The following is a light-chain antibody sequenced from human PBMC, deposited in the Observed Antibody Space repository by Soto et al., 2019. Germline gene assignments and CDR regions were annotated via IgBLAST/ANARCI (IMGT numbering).Light chain of an antibody. Sequence: DIVMTQSPDSLAVSLGERATINCKSSQSVLYSSNNKNYLAWYQQKPGQPPKLLIYWASTRESRVPDRFSGSGYGTDFTLTISSLQAEDVEVYYFQQYYSTPLTFGGGTKVETK. CDR3: QQYYSTPLT. CDR2: WAS. CDR1: QSVLYSSNNKNY. J-gene: IGKJ4*01. V-gene: IGKV4-1*01.